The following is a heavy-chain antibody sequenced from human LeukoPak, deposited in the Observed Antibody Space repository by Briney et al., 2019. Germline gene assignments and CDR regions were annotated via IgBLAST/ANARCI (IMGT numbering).Heavy chain of an antibody. D-gene: IGHD4-17*01. Sequence: PSETLSLTCTVSGGSISSYYWSWIRQPPGKGLEWIGYIYYSGSTNYNPSLKSRVTISVDTSKNQFSLKLSSVTAADTAVYYCARTNYGDLYYYYYYMDVWGKGTTVTVSS. J-gene: IGHJ6*03. CDR3: ARTNYGDLYYYYYYMDV. CDR2: IYYSGST. V-gene: IGHV4-59*01. CDR1: GGSISSYY.